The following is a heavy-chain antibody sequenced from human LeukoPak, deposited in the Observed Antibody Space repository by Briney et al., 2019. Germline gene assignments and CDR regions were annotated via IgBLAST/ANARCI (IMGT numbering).Heavy chain of an antibody. CDR1: GGSISSYY. CDR3: ARSDCSRGGCPSFEY. D-gene: IGHD2-15*01. CDR2: IYYRGST. J-gene: IGHJ4*02. V-gene: IGHV4-59*12. Sequence: SETLSLTCTVSGGSISSYYWSWVRQPPGKRLEWIGYIYYRGSTNYNPSLKSRVTMSVDTSKNQFYLKLTSVTAADTAVYYCARSDCSRGGCPSFEYWGQGLLVTVSP.